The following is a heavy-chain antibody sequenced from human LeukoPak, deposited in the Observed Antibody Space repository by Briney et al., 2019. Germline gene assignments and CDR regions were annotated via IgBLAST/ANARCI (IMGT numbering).Heavy chain of an antibody. Sequence: ASVKVSCKASGYTFTSYGISWVRQAPGQGLEWMGWISAYNGNTNYAQKLQGRVTMTRDTSISTAYMELDRLRFDDTAVYYCARDSGEVPDYWGQGTLVTVSS. V-gene: IGHV1-18*01. CDR1: GYTFTSYG. CDR3: ARDSGEVPDY. D-gene: IGHD3-10*01. CDR2: ISAYNGNT. J-gene: IGHJ4*02.